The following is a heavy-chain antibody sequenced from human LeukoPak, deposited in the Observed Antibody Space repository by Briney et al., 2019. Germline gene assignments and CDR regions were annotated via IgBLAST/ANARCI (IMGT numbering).Heavy chain of an antibody. Sequence: NPSETLPLTCTVSGGSISSYYWSWIRQPPGKGLEWIGYIYYSGSTNYNPSLKSRVTISVDTSKNQFSLKLSSVTAADTAVYYCARQGYGDEPYYFDYWGQGTLVTVSS. J-gene: IGHJ4*02. D-gene: IGHD4-17*01. CDR2: IYYSGST. CDR3: ARQGYGDEPYYFDY. V-gene: IGHV4-59*08. CDR1: GGSISSYY.